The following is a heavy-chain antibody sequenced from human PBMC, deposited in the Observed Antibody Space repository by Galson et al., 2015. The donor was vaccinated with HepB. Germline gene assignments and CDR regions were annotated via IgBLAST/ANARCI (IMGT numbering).Heavy chain of an antibody. CDR2: ISSSSFSI. CDR3: ARDISGSTDY. CDR1: GFTFSSYN. D-gene: IGHD3-22*01. V-gene: IGHV3-48*02. J-gene: IGHJ4*02. Sequence: SLRLSCAASGFTFSSYNMNWVRQAPGKGLEWVPYISSSSFSIYYADSVKGRFTISRDNAKNSLYLQMNSLRDEDTAVYYCARDISGSTDYWGQGTLVTVSS.